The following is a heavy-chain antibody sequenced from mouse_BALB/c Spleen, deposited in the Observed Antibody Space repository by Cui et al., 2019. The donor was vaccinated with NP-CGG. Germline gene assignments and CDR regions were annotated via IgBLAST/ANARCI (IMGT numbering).Heavy chain of an antibody. V-gene: IGHV1-72*01. CDR1: GYTFTSYW. CDR3: ARYDYYGSSYFDY. Sequence: QVQLQQPGAEIVKPGASVKLSCKASGYTFTSYWMHWVKQRPGRGLEWIGRIDPSSGGTKYNEKFKSKATLTVDKPSSTAYMQLSSLTSEDSAVYYCARYDYYGSSYFDYWGQGTTLTVSA. D-gene: IGHD1-1*01. CDR2: IDPSSGGT. J-gene: IGHJ2*01.